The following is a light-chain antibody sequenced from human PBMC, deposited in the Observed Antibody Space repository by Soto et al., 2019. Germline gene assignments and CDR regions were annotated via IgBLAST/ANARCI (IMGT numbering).Light chain of an antibody. CDR3: QQYYSTPLT. CDR2: WAY. J-gene: IGKJ2*01. CDR1: QSVLYSSNNKNY. Sequence: DIVMTQSPDSLPVSLGERATINCKSSQSVLYSSNNKNYLAWYQQKPGQPPNLLIYWAYTRELGVPDRFSASGSGTDFTLTISSLQAEDVAIYYCQQYYSTPLTFGQGTKLEIK. V-gene: IGKV4-1*01.